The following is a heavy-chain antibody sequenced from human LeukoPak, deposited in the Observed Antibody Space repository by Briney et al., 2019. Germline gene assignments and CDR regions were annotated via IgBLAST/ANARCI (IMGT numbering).Heavy chain of an antibody. D-gene: IGHD2-2*01. Sequence: SGGSLRLSCAASGFTFSSYAMHWVRQAPGKGLEWVAVISYDGSNKYYADSVKGRFTISRDNSKNTLYLQMNSLRAEDTAVYYWARVGRVCSSTSLLGYFDYWGQGTLVTVSS. CDR2: ISYDGSNK. CDR1: GFTFSSYA. J-gene: IGHJ4*02. CDR3: ARVGRVCSSTSLLGYFDY. V-gene: IGHV3-30-3*01.